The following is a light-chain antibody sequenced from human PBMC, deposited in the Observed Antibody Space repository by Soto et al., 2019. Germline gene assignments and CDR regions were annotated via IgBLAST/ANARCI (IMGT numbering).Light chain of an antibody. Sequence: EIVLAQSPGTLSLSPGERATLSCRASQNVSSSSLAWYQQKPGQAPRLLIYCASSRATGIPDRFSGSGSGTAFTLTISSLQPEDCAEHYCQQYGSSPRTFGQGTKVEIK. CDR2: CAS. CDR1: QNVSSSS. CDR3: QQYGSSPRT. V-gene: IGKV3-20*01. J-gene: IGKJ1*01.